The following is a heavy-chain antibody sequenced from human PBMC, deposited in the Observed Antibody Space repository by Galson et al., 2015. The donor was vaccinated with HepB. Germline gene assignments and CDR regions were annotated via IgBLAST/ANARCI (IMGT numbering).Heavy chain of an antibody. Sequence: ETLSLTCTVSGGSISSYYWSWIRQPPGKGLEWIGYIYYTGNTNYNPSLKSRVTISVDTSKNQFSLKLSSVTAADTAVYYCARLGSSWGGYFDHWGQGTLGTVSS. CDR3: ARLGSSWGGYFDH. J-gene: IGHJ4*02. CDR1: GGSISSYY. V-gene: IGHV4-59*01. CDR2: IYYTGNT. D-gene: IGHD6-13*01.